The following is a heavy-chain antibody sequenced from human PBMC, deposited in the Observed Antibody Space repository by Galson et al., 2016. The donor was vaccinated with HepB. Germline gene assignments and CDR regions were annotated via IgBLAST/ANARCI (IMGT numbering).Heavy chain of an antibody. CDR3: ARRGPRHGRAPRHGDYDYFDS. V-gene: IGHV3-30*04. J-gene: IGHJ4*02. Sequence: SLRLSCAASGFTFSSSAMHWVRQAPGKGLEWAAVISKDGRNTYYADSVGGRFTVSRDNSNNTLFLQMNTLRAEDTAVYYCARRGPRHGRAPRHGDYDYFDSWGQGTLVTISS. D-gene: IGHD4-17*01. CDR2: ISKDGRNT. CDR1: GFTFSSSA.